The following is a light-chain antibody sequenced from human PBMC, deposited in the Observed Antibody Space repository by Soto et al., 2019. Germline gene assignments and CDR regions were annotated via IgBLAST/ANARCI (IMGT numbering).Light chain of an antibody. CDR3: PQIYSNPVT. CDR2: AAS. V-gene: IGKV1-39*01. CDR1: QNIGTF. Sequence: DIQMTQSPFSLSASVGDRVTITCRASQNIGTFLNWYQHKPGRAPKLLIFAASSLQSGVPSRFSGWGSGTEFTLIITSLQAEDFATYYWPQIYSNPVTFGGGTKVEIK. J-gene: IGKJ4*01.